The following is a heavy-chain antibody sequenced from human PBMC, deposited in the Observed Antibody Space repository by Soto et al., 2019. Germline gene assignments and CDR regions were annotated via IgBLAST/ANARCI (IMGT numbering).Heavy chain of an antibody. CDR3: ARDNYGMDV. Sequence: GGSLRLSCAASGFTFSSYAMHWVRQAPGKGLEWVAVISYDGSNKYYADSVKGRFTISRDNSKNTLYLQMTSLRAEDTAVYYCARDNYGMDVWGQGTTVTVSS. V-gene: IGHV3-30-3*01. J-gene: IGHJ6*02. CDR2: ISYDGSNK. CDR1: GFTFSSYA.